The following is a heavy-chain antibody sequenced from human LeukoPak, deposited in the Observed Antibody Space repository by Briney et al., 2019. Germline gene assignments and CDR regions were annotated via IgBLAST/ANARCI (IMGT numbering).Heavy chain of an antibody. CDR3: ARVVGSSGWYDY. J-gene: IGHJ4*02. Sequence: PGRSLRLSCAASGFTFSSYATHWVRQAPGKGLEWVAVISYDGSNKYYADSVKGRFTISRDNSKNTLYLQMNSLRAEDTAVYYCARVVGSSGWYDYWGQGTLVTVSS. CDR2: ISYDGSNK. D-gene: IGHD6-19*01. V-gene: IGHV3-30*04. CDR1: GFTFSSYA.